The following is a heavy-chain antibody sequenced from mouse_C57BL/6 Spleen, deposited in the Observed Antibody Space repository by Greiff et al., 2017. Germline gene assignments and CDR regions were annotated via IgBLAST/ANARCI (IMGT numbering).Heavy chain of an antibody. Sequence: QVQLQQSGAELVKPGASVKLSCKASGYTFTEYTIHWVKQRSGQGLEWFGWFYPGSGSIKYNEKFKDKATLTADKSSSTVYMELSRLTSEDSAVYFCARHEVGEGNYYGSSYLDYWGQGTTLTVSS. J-gene: IGHJ2*01. CDR3: ARHEVGEGNYYGSSYLDY. CDR2: FYPGSGSI. V-gene: IGHV1-62-2*01. CDR1: GYTFTEYT. D-gene: IGHD1-1*01.